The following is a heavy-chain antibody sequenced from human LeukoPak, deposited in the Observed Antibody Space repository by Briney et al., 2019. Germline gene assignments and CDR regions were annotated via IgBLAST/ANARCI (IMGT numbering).Heavy chain of an antibody. CDR1: GFTFSNYE. CDR3: ARVGSSWYIYFDY. Sequence: TGGSLRLSCAASGFTFSNYEMHWVRQAPGKGLEWVSYISSSGSDIYYADSVKGRFTISRDNAKNSLYLQMNSLRAEDTAVYYCARVGSSWYIYFDYWGQGTLVTVSS. V-gene: IGHV3-48*03. CDR2: ISSSGSDI. D-gene: IGHD6-13*01. J-gene: IGHJ4*02.